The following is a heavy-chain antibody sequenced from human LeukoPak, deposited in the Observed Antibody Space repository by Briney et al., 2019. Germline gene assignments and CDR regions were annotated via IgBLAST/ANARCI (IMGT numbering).Heavy chain of an antibody. CDR3: VRETSSWYGVFGC. CDR2: ALFDGSNK. J-gene: IGHJ4*02. V-gene: IGHV3-30-3*01. Sequence: TGGSLRLSCAASGFTFSNYVMNWVRQAPGKGLEWVAVALFDGSNKYYADSVKGRFTISRDNSKNTLYLQMNSLRPEDTAVYYCVRETSSWYGVFGCWGQGTLVTVSS. D-gene: IGHD6-13*01. CDR1: GFTFSNYV.